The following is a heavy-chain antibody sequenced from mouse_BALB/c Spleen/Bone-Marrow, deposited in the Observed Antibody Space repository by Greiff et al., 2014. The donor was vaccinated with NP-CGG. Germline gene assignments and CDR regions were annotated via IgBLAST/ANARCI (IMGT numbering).Heavy chain of an antibody. Sequence: LVESGAELVKPGASVKSSCTASGFNIKDTYMHWVKQRPEQGLEWIGRIDPANGNTKYDPKFQGKATITADTSSNTAYLQLSSLTSEDTAVYYCAIYYYGSSGFAYWGQGTLVTVSA. V-gene: IGHV14-3*02. D-gene: IGHD1-1*01. CDR2: IDPANGNT. CDR1: GFNIKDTY. CDR3: AIYYYGSSGFAY. J-gene: IGHJ3*01.